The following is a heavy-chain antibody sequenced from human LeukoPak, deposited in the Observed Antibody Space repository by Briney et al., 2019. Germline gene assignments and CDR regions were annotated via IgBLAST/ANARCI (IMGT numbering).Heavy chain of an antibody. Sequence: GGSLRLSCAASGCTFSSYNMNWVRQAPGKGLAWISHISSSGNTIYYADSVKGRFTISRDYAKTSLYLQMNSLRAEDTAVYYCARRSTIFGVAASYYMDVWGKGTTVIVSS. CDR3: ARRSTIFGVAASYYMDV. CDR1: GCTFSSYN. J-gene: IGHJ6*03. V-gene: IGHV3-48*01. CDR2: ISSSGNTI. D-gene: IGHD3-3*01.